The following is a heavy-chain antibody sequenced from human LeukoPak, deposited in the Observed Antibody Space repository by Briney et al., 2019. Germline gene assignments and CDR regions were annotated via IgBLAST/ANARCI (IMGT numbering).Heavy chain of an antibody. CDR3: ARDKDFTIDY. CDR2: MRTGGSAT. Sequence: GGSLRLSCAVSGFTFSDYMMTWVRQAPGEGLEWVANMRTGGSATHYVDSVKGRFTISRDNAKNSLYLQMNSVRAEDTAVYYCARDKDFTIDYWGQGTLVTVSS. J-gene: IGHJ4*02. D-gene: IGHD3-10*01. V-gene: IGHV3-7*01. CDR1: GFTFSDYM.